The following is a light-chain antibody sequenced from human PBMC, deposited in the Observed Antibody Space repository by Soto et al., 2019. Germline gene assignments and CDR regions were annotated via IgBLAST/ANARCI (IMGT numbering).Light chain of an antibody. CDR3: QQTYSTPWT. V-gene: IGKV1-39*01. Sequence: DIQMTQSPPSLSASVGDRVTITCRASQSISRHLNWYHQKPGKAPKLLIYGASSLQSGVPSRISGSGSGTDFTLTISSLQTEDFATYYCQQTYSTPWTFGQGTKVDIK. CDR2: GAS. CDR1: QSISRH. J-gene: IGKJ1*01.